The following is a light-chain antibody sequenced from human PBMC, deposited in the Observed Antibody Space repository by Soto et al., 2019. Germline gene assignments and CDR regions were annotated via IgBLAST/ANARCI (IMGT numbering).Light chain of an antibody. Sequence: ENVLTQSPGTLSLSPGDRATLSCRASQSVSSNYFAWYQQIPGQPPRLLIYGASTRAPGIQDRFSGSESGTDFTLTISRLEPEDVAVYYCQQYSSSPYTFGQGTKLEIK. CDR3: QQYSSSPYT. V-gene: IGKV3-20*01. J-gene: IGKJ2*01. CDR1: QSVSSNY. CDR2: GAS.